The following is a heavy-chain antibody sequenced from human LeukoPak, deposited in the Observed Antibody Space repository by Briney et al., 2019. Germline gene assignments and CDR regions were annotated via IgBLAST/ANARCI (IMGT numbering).Heavy chain of an antibody. CDR3: AKDLGGGSGCYDL. CDR2: ISYDGSNK. D-gene: IGHD6-19*01. CDR1: GFTFSSYG. V-gene: IGHV3-30*18. Sequence: PGGSLRLSCAASGFTFSSYGMHWGRQAPGKGLEWVAIISYDGSNKYYADSVQGRFTISRDNSKNTLYLQMNSLRAEDTAVYYCAKDLGGGSGCYDLWGRGTLVTVSS. J-gene: IGHJ2*01.